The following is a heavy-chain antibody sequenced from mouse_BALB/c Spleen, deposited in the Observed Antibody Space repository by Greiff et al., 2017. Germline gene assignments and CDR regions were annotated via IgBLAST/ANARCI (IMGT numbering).Heavy chain of an antibody. D-gene: IGHD2-14*01. Sequence: QVQLQQSGAELVKPGASVKLSCKASGYTFTSYYMYWVKQRPGQGLEWIGEINPSNGGTNFNEKFKSKATLTVDKSSSTAYMQLSSLTSEDSAVYYCTRRGGYRYFDYWGQGTTLTVSS. J-gene: IGHJ2*01. V-gene: IGHV1S81*02. CDR1: GYTFTSYY. CDR3: TRRGGYRYFDY. CDR2: INPSNGGT.